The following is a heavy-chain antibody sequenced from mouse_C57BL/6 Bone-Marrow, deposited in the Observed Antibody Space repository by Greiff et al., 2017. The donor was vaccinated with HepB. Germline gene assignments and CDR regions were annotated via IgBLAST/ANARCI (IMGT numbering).Heavy chain of an antibody. Sequence: EVQLVESGGGLVQPGGSLKLSCAASGFTFSDYGMAWVRQAPRKGPEWVAFISNLAYSIYYADTVTGRFTISRENAKNTLYLEMSSLRSEDTAMYYCARQDYDYVYFDFWGTGTTVTVSS. V-gene: IGHV5-15*01. J-gene: IGHJ1*03. CDR3: ARQDYDYVYFDF. CDR1: GFTFSDYG. CDR2: ISNLAYSI. D-gene: IGHD2-4*01.